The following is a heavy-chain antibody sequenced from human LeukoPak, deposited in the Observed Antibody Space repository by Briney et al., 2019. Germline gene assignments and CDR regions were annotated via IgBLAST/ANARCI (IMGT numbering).Heavy chain of an antibody. CDR1: GFTFSNYN. CDR3: ARSRTLWGAFDI. D-gene: IGHD2-21*01. Sequence: GALRLSCAASGFTFSNYNMNWVRQAPGKGLGWVSYINSRSSAIHYADSVKGRFTISRDNAKNSLSLEMNSLRAGDTAVYYCARSRTLWGAFDIWGQGTMVTVSS. J-gene: IGHJ3*02. CDR2: INSRSSAI. V-gene: IGHV3-48*01.